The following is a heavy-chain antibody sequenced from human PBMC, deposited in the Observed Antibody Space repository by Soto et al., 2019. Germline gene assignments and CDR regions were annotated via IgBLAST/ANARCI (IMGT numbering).Heavy chain of an antibody. CDR3: ARGRYGDY. Sequence: QVHLVQSGAEVKKPGASVKVSCKGSGYAFTTYGITWVRPTPGQGLEWMGGISAHNGNTNYAQKLTATITVTRDTSTSTAYMELRSLRSDDTAVYYWARGRYGDYWGQGALVTVSS. CDR2: ISAHNGNT. V-gene: IGHV1-18*01. D-gene: IGHD1-1*01. J-gene: IGHJ4*02. CDR1: GYAFTTYG.